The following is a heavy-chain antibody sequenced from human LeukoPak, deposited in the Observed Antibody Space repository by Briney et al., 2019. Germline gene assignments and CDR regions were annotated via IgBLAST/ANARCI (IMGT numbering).Heavy chain of an antibody. CDR1: GGSISSGGYS. CDR2: IYHSGST. CDR3: ARGPGGSGSYLPYYSDY. D-gene: IGHD3-10*01. V-gene: IGHV4-30-2*01. J-gene: IGHJ4*02. Sequence: KSSETLSLTCAVSGGSISSGGYSWSWIRQPPGKGLEWIGYIYHSGSTYYNPSLKSRVTISVDRSKNQFSLKLSSVTAADTAVYYCARGPGGSGSYLPYYSDYWGQGTLVTVSS.